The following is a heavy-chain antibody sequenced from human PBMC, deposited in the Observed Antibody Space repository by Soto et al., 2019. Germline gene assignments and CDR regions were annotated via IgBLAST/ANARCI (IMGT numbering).Heavy chain of an antibody. J-gene: IGHJ4*02. CDR1: GGSISGGDYY. D-gene: IGHD3-3*01. CDR3: AIDTRDFFYY. CDR2: ISYSRSTYSGST. Sequence: QVQLQESGPVLVKPSQTLSLTCTVSGGSISGGDYYWSWIRQPPAKGLEWIAYISYSRSTYSGSTYYNPSLKSLVTISVDTSMNQCSLKLSSVTAADTAVYYCAIDTRDFFYYWVQGTLVTVSS. V-gene: IGHV4-30-4*01.